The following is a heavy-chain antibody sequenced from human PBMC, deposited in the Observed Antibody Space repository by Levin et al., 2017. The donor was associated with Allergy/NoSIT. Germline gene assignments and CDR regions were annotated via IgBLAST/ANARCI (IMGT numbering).Heavy chain of an antibody. Sequence: SVKVSCKASGGTFSSYAISWVRQAPGQGLEWMGGIIPIFGTANYAQKFQGRVTITADESTSTAYMELSSLRSEDTAVYYCARGYYDILTGYYKTNYYYYYGMDVWGQGTTVTVSS. CDR1: GGTFSSYA. J-gene: IGHJ6*02. CDR2: IIPIFGTA. V-gene: IGHV1-69*13. D-gene: IGHD3-9*01. CDR3: ARGYYDILTGYYKTNYYYYYGMDV.